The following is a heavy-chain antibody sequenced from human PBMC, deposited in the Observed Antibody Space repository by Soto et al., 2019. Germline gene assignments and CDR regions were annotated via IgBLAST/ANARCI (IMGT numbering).Heavy chain of an antibody. CDR3: TRAERFPRSWFDP. J-gene: IGHJ5*02. CDR1: GSTGSGNY. Sequence: PGGSLRLSCAASGSTGSGNYMHWVRQAPGKGLEWVSVIYSGGSSYYADSVKGRFTISRDDSKNTLYLQMNSLRAEDTAMYFCTRAERFPRSWFDPWGQGTQVTVSS. V-gene: IGHV3-53*01. CDR2: IYSGGSS. D-gene: IGHD3-10*01.